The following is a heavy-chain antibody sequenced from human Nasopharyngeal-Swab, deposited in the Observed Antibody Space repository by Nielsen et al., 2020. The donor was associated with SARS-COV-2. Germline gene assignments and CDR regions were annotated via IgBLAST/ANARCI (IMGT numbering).Heavy chain of an antibody. J-gene: IGHJ4*02. V-gene: IGHV3-48*04. CDR3: ARGDDTTDYYEPFDS. CDR1: GFTFSNYA. D-gene: IGHD3-22*01. CDR2: ISRGGESI. Sequence: GESLKISCGASGFTFSNYAMTWVRQAPGKGLEWVSFISRGGESIYYADSVKGRFTISRDNAKNSVYLQMNSLRAEDSAVYYCARGDDTTDYYEPFDSWGQGTLVTVSS.